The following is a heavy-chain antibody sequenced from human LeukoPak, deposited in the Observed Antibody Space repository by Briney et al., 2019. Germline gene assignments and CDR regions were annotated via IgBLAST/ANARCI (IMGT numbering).Heavy chain of an antibody. J-gene: IGHJ3*02. CDR3: ARPNGSSFGAFDI. CDR2: IYYSGST. V-gene: IGHV4-59*01. CDR1: GGSISSYY. Sequence: SETLSLTCTVSGGSISSYYWSWIRQPPGKGLEWIGYIYYSGSTNYNPSLKSRVTISVDTSKNQFSLKLSSVTAADTAVYYCARPNGSSFGAFDIWGQGTMVTVSS. D-gene: IGHD6-13*01.